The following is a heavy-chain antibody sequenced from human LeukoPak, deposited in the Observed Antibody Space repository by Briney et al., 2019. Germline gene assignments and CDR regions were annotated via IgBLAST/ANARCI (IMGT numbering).Heavy chain of an antibody. Sequence: VASVKVSCKASGYTFTTYDINWVRQAPGQGLEWMGWLNPNSGSTDYAQKFQGRITITRNTSISTAYMELSSLRSEDTAVYYCARDPLWYGDYALPDYWGQGTLVTVSS. CDR2: LNPNSGST. J-gene: IGHJ4*02. D-gene: IGHD4-17*01. CDR3: ARDPLWYGDYALPDY. CDR1: GYTFTTYD. V-gene: IGHV1-8*03.